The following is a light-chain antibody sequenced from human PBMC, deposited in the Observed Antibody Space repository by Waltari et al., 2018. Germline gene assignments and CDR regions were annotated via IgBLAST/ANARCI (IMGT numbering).Light chain of an antibody. CDR1: QSISGY. Sequence: DIQMTQSPSSLSASVGDRVTITCRASQSISGYLNWYQKKPGKAPKVLIYATYSLQSGVPSRFSGSGSGTDFTLTISSLQPEDFATYYCQQSYRTPPLTFGGGTKVEIK. CDR2: ATY. V-gene: IGKV1-39*01. J-gene: IGKJ4*01. CDR3: QQSYRTPPLT.